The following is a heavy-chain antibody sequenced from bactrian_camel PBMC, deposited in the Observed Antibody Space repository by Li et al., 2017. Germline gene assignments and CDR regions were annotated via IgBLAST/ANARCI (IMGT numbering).Heavy chain of an antibody. CDR3: ATDSPSYGGSWYDVFSNY. Sequence: HVQLVESGGGLVQPGKSLRLSCITSGFDFNKNWMHWVRQAPGKGLEWVASISKDGSFEYNSDPVKGRFTISRDNSKNTVYLQMNSLKTDDTAVYYCATDSPSYGGSWYDVFSNYWGQGTQVTVS. V-gene: IGHV3S6*01. CDR1: GFDFNKNW. J-gene: IGHJ4*01. D-gene: IGHD6*01. CDR2: ISKDGSFE.